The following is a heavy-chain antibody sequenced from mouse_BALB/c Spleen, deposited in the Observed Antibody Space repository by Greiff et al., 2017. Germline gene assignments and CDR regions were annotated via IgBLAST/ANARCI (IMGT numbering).Heavy chain of an antibody. D-gene: IGHD1-1*01. CDR1: GYTFTSYW. J-gene: IGHJ4*01. CDR2: IYPGDGDT. Sequence: QVTLKESGAELARPGASVKLSCKASGYTFTSYWMQWVKQRPGQGLEWIGAIYPGDGDTRYTQKFKGKATLTADKSSSTAYMQLSSLASEDSAVYYCARWGGDYGTSYYAMDYWGQGTSVTVSS. CDR3: ARWGGDYGTSYYAMDY. V-gene: IGHV1-87*01.